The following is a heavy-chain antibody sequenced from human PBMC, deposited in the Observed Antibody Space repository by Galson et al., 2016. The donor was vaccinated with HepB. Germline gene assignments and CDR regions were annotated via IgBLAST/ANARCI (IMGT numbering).Heavy chain of an antibody. J-gene: IGHJ4*02. V-gene: IGHV3-74*01. D-gene: IGHD6-19*01. CDR1: GFTFSSFW. CDR2: INIDGSTT. CDR3: ARDIGGYGSC. Sequence: SLRLSCAASGFTFSSFWMHWVRQVPGKGLVWVSRINIDGSTTDYADSVKGRFTISRDNAKNTLYLQMSSLRAEDTALYYCARDIGGYGSCWGQGTLVTVSS.